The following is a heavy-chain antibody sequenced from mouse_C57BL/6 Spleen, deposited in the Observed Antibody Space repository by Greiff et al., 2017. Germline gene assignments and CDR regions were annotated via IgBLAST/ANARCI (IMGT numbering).Heavy chain of an antibody. D-gene: IGHD2-12*01. Sequence: QVQLQQPGAELVRPGSSVKLSCKASGYTFTSYWMHWVKQRPIQGLEWIGNIDPSDSETHYNQKFKDKATLTVDKSSSTAYMQLSSLTSEDSAVYYGARSGLRPSAYYKGMDDWGQGTSVTVSS. CDR2: IDPSDSET. J-gene: IGHJ4*01. V-gene: IGHV1-52*01. CDR1: GYTFTSYW. CDR3: ARSGLRPSAYYKGMDD.